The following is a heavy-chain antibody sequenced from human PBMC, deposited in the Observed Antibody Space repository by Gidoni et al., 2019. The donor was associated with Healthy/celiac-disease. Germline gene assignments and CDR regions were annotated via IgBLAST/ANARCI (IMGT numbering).Heavy chain of an antibody. Sequence: QLQLQESGPGLVKPSETLSLTCTVAGGSISSSSFYWGWIRHPPGKGLEWIGSIYYSGSTYYNPSLKSRVTISVDTSKNQFSLKLSSVTAADTAVYYCARPYAGAMDLHWFDPWGQGTLVTVSS. CDR1: GGSISSSSFY. CDR2: IYYSGST. V-gene: IGHV4-39*01. D-gene: IGHD6-25*01. J-gene: IGHJ5*02. CDR3: ARPYAGAMDLHWFDP.